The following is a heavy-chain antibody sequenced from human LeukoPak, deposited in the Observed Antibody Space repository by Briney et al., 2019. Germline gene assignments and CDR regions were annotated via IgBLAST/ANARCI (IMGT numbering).Heavy chain of an antibody. CDR2: INPNSGGT. V-gene: IGHV1-2*02. CDR1: GYTFTGYY. Sequence: GASVKVSCKASGYTFTGYYMHWVRQAPGQGLEWMGWINPNSGGTNYAQKFQGRVTMTRDTSISTAYMELSRLRSDDTAVYYCATTGFVWFGESDYYMDVWGKGTTVTISS. D-gene: IGHD3-10*01. J-gene: IGHJ6*03. CDR3: ATTGFVWFGESDYYMDV.